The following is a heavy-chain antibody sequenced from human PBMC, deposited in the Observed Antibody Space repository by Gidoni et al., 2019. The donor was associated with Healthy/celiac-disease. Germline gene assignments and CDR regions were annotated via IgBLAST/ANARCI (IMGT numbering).Heavy chain of an antibody. Sequence: EVQLVESGGGLVQPGGSLRLSCAASGFPFSSYWMHWVRQAPGKGLVWVSRIKSDGSSTSYADSVKGRFTISRDNAKNTLYLQMNSLRAEDTAVYYCARARIAAAGGGWFDPWGQGTLVTVSS. V-gene: IGHV3-74*01. CDR1: GFPFSSYW. J-gene: IGHJ5*02. CDR2: IKSDGSST. CDR3: ARARIAAAGGGWFDP. D-gene: IGHD6-13*01.